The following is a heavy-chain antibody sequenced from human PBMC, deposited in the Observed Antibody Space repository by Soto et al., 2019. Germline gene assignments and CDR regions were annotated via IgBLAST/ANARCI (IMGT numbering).Heavy chain of an antibody. J-gene: IGHJ4*02. V-gene: IGHV5-10-1*01. CDR3: ARIGYCTGTSCYTFDS. CDR2: INPSDSYT. D-gene: IGHD2-2*02. CDR1: GYSFTSYW. Sequence: PGESLKISCQGSGYSFTSYWIGWVRQRPGKGLEWMGRINPSDSYTTYSPSFQGHVTISTDKSFSAAYLQWSGLKASDTAMYYCARIGYCTGTSCYTFDSWGQGTLVTVPQ.